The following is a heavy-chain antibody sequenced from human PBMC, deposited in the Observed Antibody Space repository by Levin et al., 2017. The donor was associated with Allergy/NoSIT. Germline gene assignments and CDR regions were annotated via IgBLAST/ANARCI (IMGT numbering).Heavy chain of an antibody. D-gene: IGHD6-19*01. CDR1: GGSISSGSDY. J-gene: IGHJ5*02. CDR2: IYSTGTT. Sequence: SETLSLTCTVSGGSISSGSDYWSWIRQPAGKELEWIGRIYSTGTTHYNPSLKSRVTMSLDTSKNQFSLKLSSVTAADTAVYYCARESYNSVWSQKRGWFDPWGQGTLVTVSS. V-gene: IGHV4-61*02. CDR3: ARESYNSVWSQKRGWFDP.